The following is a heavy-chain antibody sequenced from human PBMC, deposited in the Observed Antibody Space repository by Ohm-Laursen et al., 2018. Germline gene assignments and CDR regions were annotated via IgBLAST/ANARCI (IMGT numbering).Heavy chain of an antibody. CDR3: ARDYGDV. J-gene: IGHJ6*02. Sequence: SLRLSCTASGFTFSNFHMSWIRQAPGKGLEWIIFVSSSGSNIYYADSVKGRFTISRDNAKNSLYLQMNSLRAEDTAVYYCARDYGDVWGQGTTVTVSS. V-gene: IGHV3-11*04. CDR2: VSSSGSNI. CDR1: GFTFSNFH. D-gene: IGHD3-10*01.